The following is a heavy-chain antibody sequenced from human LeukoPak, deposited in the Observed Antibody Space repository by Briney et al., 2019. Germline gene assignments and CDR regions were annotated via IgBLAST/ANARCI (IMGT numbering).Heavy chain of an antibody. D-gene: IGHD5-18*01. CDR1: GGSFSGYY. CDR2: INHSGST. V-gene: IGHV4-34*01. J-gene: IGHJ4*02. CDR3: ARDWYSYGAFDY. Sequence: SETLSLTCAVYGGSFSGYYWSWIGQPPGKGLEWIGEINHSGSTNYNPSLKSRVTISVDTSKNQFSLKLSSVTAADTAVYYCARDWYSYGAFDYWGQGTLVTVSS.